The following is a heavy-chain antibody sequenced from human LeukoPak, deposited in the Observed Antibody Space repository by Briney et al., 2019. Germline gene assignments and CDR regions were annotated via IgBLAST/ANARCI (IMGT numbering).Heavy chain of an antibody. CDR1: GYTLTGSN. J-gene: IGHJ5*02. Sequence: ASVKVSCKASGYTLTGSNMHWLRQVPGQGLEWMGWINPNSGGTNYAQKFQGRVTMTRDTSISTAYMGLSRLRSDDTAVYYCARERYSSSLNWFDPWGQGTLVTVSS. D-gene: IGHD6-13*01. CDR2: INPNSGGT. V-gene: IGHV1-2*02. CDR3: ARERYSSSLNWFDP.